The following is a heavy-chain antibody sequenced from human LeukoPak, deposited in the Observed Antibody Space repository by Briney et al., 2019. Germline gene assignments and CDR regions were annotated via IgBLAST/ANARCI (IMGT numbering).Heavy chain of an antibody. Sequence: GGSLRLSCAASGFTFSIFTMFWVRHAPGKGLEDVSSISNNGANTYYANSVKGRFTISRDNSKNTLYLQLDNLGAEDMAVYYCARVDCRSTSCPFDYWGQGTLVTVS. D-gene: IGHD2-2*01. V-gene: IGHV3-64*01. J-gene: IGHJ4*02. CDR2: ISNNGANT. CDR3: ARVDCRSTSCPFDY. CDR1: GFTFSIFT.